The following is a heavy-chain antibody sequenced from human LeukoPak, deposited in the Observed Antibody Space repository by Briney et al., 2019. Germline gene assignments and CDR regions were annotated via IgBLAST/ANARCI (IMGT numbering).Heavy chain of an antibody. CDR1: GGTFSSYA. Sequence: ASVKVSCKASGGTFSSYAISWVRQAPGQGLEWMGGIIPIFGTANYAQKFQGRVTITADESTSTAYMELSSLRSEDTAVYYCARETVVVPAAPWGYFDYWGQGTLVTVSS. CDR3: ARETVVVPAAPWGYFDY. CDR2: IIPIFGTA. J-gene: IGHJ4*02. D-gene: IGHD2-2*01. V-gene: IGHV1-69*13.